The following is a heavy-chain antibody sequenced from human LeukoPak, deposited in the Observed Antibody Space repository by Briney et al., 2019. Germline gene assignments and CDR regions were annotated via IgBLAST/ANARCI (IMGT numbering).Heavy chain of an antibody. CDR3: AREVDYVGYYFDY. CDR1: GFTFSNYE. Sequence: GGSLRLSCAASGFTFSNYEMNWVRQAPGKGLEWVSYISSSGSIIYYADSVKGRFTISRDNAKNSLSLQMNSLRAEDTAVYYCAREVDYVGYYFDYWGQETPVPVSS. J-gene: IGHJ4*02. CDR2: ISSSGSII. D-gene: IGHD4-23*01. V-gene: IGHV3-48*03.